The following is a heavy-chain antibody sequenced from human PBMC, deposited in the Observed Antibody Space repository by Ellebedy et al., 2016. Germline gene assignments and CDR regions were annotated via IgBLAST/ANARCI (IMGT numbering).Heavy chain of an antibody. CDR2: ISYDGSNE. V-gene: IGHV3-30*03. Sequence: GGSLRLSXAASGFTFSDNGMHWVRQAPGKGLEWLAAISYDGSNELYSESVKGRFTISRDNSKNTLYGQMKSLRTDDTAVYYCARGAYSGYELAFWGLGTLVTVSS. D-gene: IGHD5-12*01. J-gene: IGHJ4*02. CDR1: GFTFSDNG. CDR3: ARGAYSGYELAF.